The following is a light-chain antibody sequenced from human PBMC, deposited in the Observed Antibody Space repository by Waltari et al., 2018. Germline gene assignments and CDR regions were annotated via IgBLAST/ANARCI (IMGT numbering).Light chain of an antibody. Sequence: EIVLTQSPATLSLSPGESATLSCRASQSVSSYLACYQQKPGQAPKRLLYDASNRATGIPSRFSGNGTGTDFTITSSSPEHEDFAVYYCQKRRNWPWTFGQGTKVEIK. CDR3: QKRRNWPWT. CDR1: QSVSSY. CDR2: DAS. J-gene: IGKJ1*01. V-gene: IGKV3-11*01.